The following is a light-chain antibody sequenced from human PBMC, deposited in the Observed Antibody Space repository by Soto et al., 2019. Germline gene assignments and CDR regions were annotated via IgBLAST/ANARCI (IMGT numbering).Light chain of an antibody. J-gene: IGKJ1*01. CDR3: QQYYSTPWT. CDR2: WAS. Sequence: DIVMTQSPDSLAVSLGERATINCKSSQSVLYSSNNKNYLAWYQQKPGQPPKLLIYWASTLESGVPDRFSGSGSGPDYTLTISSLQAEDVAVYYCQQYYSTPWTFGQGTKVEIK. CDR1: QSVLYSSNNKNY. V-gene: IGKV4-1*01.